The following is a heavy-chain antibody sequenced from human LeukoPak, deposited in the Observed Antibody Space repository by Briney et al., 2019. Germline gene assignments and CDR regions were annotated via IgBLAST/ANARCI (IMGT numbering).Heavy chain of an antibody. CDR3: ARGVYIAAAQYGF. Sequence: PSETLSLTCTVSGGSISTYYWNWIRQPPGKGLEWIWYIYYSGATNYNPSLKSRVTISVDTSKNQFSLKLSSVTAADTAVYYCARGVYIAAAQYGFWGQGTLVTVPS. CDR1: GGSISTYY. D-gene: IGHD6-13*01. V-gene: IGHV4-59*01. CDR2: IYYSGAT. J-gene: IGHJ4*02.